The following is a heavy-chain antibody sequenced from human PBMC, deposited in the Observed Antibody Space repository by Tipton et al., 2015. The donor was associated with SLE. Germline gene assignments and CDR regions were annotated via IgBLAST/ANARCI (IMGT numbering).Heavy chain of an antibody. CDR3: VRDPRHYDVKSGHYISAFDI. J-gene: IGHJ3*02. D-gene: IGHD3-3*01. CDR2: INWSGDST. CDR1: GFTFDDYG. V-gene: IGHV3-20*04. Sequence: SLRLSCAASGFTFDDYGMTWVRQAPGKGLEWVSGINWSGDSTGYADSVKGRFTISRDNAKNSLYLEMNSLRVEDTALYYCVRDPRHYDVKSGHYISAFDIWGQGTMVSVSP.